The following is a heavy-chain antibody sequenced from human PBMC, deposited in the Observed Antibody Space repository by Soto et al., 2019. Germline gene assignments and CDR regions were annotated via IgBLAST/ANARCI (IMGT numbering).Heavy chain of an antibody. D-gene: IGHD6-6*01. CDR1: GGSISSYY. Sequence: PSETLSLTCTVSGGSISSYYWSWIRQPPGKGLEWIGYIYYSGSTNYNPSLKSRVTISVDTSKNQFSLKLSSVTAADTAVYYCAREAVGQLLFDYWGQGTLVTVSS. CDR3: AREAVGQLLFDY. J-gene: IGHJ4*02. CDR2: IYYSGST. V-gene: IGHV4-59*01.